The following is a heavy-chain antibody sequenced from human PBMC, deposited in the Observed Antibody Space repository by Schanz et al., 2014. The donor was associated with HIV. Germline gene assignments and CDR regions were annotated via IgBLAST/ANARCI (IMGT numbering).Heavy chain of an antibody. V-gene: IGHV3-74*01. Sequence: EVQLVESGGGLVQPGGSLRLSCAASGSTFSSYWMHWVRQAPGKGLVWVSRINSDGSSTNYADSVKGRLTISRDNAKNTLYLQMTTPRTEDTAVYYCAKPEYDSSGNSQSHFDYWGQGTLVTVSS. CDR1: GSTFSSYW. CDR2: INSDGSST. J-gene: IGHJ4*02. CDR3: AKPEYDSSGNSQSHFDY. D-gene: IGHD3-22*01.